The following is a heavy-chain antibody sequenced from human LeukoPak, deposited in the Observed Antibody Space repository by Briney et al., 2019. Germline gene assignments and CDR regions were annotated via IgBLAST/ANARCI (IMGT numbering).Heavy chain of an antibody. CDR2: IRSQAYSGTT. Sequence: GGSLRLSCTASGFTFGYHAINGVRQAPGRGLEWVGFIRSQAYSGTTEYATSVKDRFTISRDDSKSIAYLQMNSLKTEDTAVYYCTRDIVSISQPYYFDYWGQGTLVTVSS. D-gene: IGHD2-2*01. CDR1: GFTFGYHA. CDR3: TRDIVSISQPYYFDY. J-gene: IGHJ4*02. V-gene: IGHV3-49*04.